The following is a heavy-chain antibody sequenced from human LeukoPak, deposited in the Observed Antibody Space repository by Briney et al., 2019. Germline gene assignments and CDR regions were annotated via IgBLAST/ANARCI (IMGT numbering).Heavy chain of an antibody. V-gene: IGHV1-18*01. CDR1: GYTFTNYG. CDR2: ISAYNGNT. Sequence: ASVKVSCKASGYTFTNYGINWVRQAPGQGLEWMGWISAYNGNTKHAQKLQGRVTMTTDTSTSTAYMELRSLRSDDTAVYYCARVYNWNYHWFDPWGQGTLVTVSS. J-gene: IGHJ5*02. CDR3: ARVYNWNYHWFDP. D-gene: IGHD1-7*01.